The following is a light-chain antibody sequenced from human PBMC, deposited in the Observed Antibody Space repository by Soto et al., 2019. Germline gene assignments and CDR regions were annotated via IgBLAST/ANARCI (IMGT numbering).Light chain of an antibody. CDR2: KAS. J-gene: IGKJ2*01. CDR3: QQYNSYPYT. Sequence: DIQMTQSPSTLSASVGDRVTITCRASQSISSWLAWYQQKPGKAPKLLIYKASSLESGVPSRCSGSGSGTACTLTISSLQPDDFATYYCQQYNSYPYTFGQGTKLEIK. CDR1: QSISSW. V-gene: IGKV1-5*03.